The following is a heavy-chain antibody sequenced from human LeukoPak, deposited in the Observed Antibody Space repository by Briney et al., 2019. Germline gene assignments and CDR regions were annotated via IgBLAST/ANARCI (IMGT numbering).Heavy chain of an antibody. J-gene: IGHJ4*02. Sequence: PGGSLRLSCAASGFTFNFYDMHWVRQFPGKGLEWVAGVGTAGDIHYADSVEGRFTISRENAEKILHLQMDNLRVGDTAVYYCTRSYFYDAVPFDSWGQGALVAVSS. V-gene: IGHV3-13*01. CDR2: VGTAGDI. CDR3: TRSYFYDAVPFDS. CDR1: GFTFNFYD. D-gene: IGHD3-3*01.